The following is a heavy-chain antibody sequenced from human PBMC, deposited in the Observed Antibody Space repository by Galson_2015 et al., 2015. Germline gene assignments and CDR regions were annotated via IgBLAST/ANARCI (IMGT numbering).Heavy chain of an antibody. D-gene: IGHD6-13*01. CDR2: ISSSSSYI. V-gene: IGHV3-21*01. J-gene: IGHJ6*03. CDR3: ARGEYQQQLASYYYYYYYMDV. Sequence: SLRLSCAASGFTFSSYSMNWVRQAPGKGLEWVSSISSSSSYIYYADSVKGRFTISRDNAKNSLYLQMNSLRAEDTAVYYCARGEYQQQLASYYYYYYYMDVWGKGTTVTVSS. CDR1: GFTFSSYS.